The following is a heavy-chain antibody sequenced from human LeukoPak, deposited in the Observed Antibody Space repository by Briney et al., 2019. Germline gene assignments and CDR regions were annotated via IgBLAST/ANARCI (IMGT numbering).Heavy chain of an antibody. CDR3: ARHLNLGVVPAAIDHYYYGMDV. D-gene: IGHD2-2*01. CDR1: GYSFTSYW. CDR2: IDPSDSYT. V-gene: IGHV5-10-1*01. J-gene: IGHJ6*04. Sequence: GESLRISCKGSGYSFTSYWISWVRQMPGKGLEWMGRIDPSDSYTNYSPSFQGHVTISADKSISTAYLQWSSLKASDTAMYYCARHLNLGVVPAAIDHYYYGMDVWGKGTTVTVSS.